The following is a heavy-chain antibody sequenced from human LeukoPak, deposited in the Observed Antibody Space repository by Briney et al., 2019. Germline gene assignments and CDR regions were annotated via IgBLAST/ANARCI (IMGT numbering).Heavy chain of an antibody. Sequence: SETLSLTCTVSGGSISSYYSSWIRQPPGKGLEWIGYIYYSGSTNYNPSLKSRVTISVDTSKNQFSLKLSSVTAADTAVYYCARSKTGFYDSSGYALDYWGQGTLVTVFS. V-gene: IGHV4-59*01. J-gene: IGHJ4*02. D-gene: IGHD3-22*01. CDR3: ARSKTGFYDSSGYALDY. CDR2: IYYSGST. CDR1: GGSISSYY.